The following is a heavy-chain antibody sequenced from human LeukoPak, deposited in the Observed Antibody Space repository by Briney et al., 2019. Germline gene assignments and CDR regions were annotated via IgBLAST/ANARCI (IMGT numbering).Heavy chain of an antibody. V-gene: IGHV4-61*01. CDR3: ARGPTYYYDSSGYYFY. CDR2: IYYSGST. Sequence: SETLSLTCTVSGYSISTGYYWDWIRQPPGKGLEWIGYIYYSGSTNYNPSLKSRVTISVDTSKNQFSLKLSSVTAADTAVYYCARGPTYYYDSSGYYFYWGQGTLVTVSS. D-gene: IGHD3-22*01. CDR1: GYSISTGYY. J-gene: IGHJ4*02.